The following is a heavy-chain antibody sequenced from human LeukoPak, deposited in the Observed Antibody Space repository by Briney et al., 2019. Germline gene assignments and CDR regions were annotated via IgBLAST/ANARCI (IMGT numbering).Heavy chain of an antibody. CDR3: ARPRYFGSYYGMDV. D-gene: IGHD3-9*01. CDR2: IDPSDSYT. CDR1: GYSFTSYW. V-gene: IGHV5-10-1*01. J-gene: IGHJ6*02. Sequence: GETLETSFKGSGYSFTSYWISWVRQMPGKGLEWMGRIDPSDSYTNYSPSFQGHVTISADKSISTAYLQWSSLKASDTAIYYCARPRYFGSYYGMDVWAQGPTSTVSS.